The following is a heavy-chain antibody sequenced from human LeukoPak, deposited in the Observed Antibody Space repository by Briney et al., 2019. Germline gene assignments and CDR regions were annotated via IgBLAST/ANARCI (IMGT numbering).Heavy chain of an antibody. CDR1: GFTFSSYA. Sequence: GGSLRLSCAASGFTFSSYAMNWVRQAPGKGLEWVSDISGSGGSTYYADSVKGRFTISRDNSKNTLYLQMNSLRAEDTAVHYCAKAATVSAPSDPTTYYFDYWGQGTLVTVSS. D-gene: IGHD4-17*01. J-gene: IGHJ4*02. CDR2: ISGSGGST. V-gene: IGHV3-23*01. CDR3: AKAATVSAPSDPTTYYFDY.